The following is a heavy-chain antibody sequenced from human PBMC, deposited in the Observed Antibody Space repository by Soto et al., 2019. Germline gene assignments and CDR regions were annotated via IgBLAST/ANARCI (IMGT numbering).Heavy chain of an antibody. J-gene: IGHJ4*02. CDR2: ISGSGGST. CDR1: GFTFSSYA. CDR3: AKEGGSYSKFDY. V-gene: IGHV3-23*01. D-gene: IGHD1-26*01. Sequence: EVQLLESGGGLVQPGGSLRLSCAASGFTFSSYAMNWVRQAPGKGLEWVSAISGSGGSTYYADSVKGRFTISRDNSKNTLYLQMNSLRAKDTAVYYCAKEGGSYSKFDYWGQGTLVTVSS.